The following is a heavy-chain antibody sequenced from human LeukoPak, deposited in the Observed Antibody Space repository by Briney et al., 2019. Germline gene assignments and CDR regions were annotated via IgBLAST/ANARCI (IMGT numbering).Heavy chain of an antibody. CDR3: ASESYSSGWYDY. Sequence: SETLSLTXAVSGYSISGGYYWGWIRQPPGKGLEWIGSIYHSGSTYYNPSLKSRVTISVDTSKNQFSLKLSSVTAADTAVYYCASESYSSGWYDYWGQGTLVTVSS. V-gene: IGHV4-38-2*01. D-gene: IGHD6-19*01. J-gene: IGHJ4*02. CDR1: GYSISGGYY. CDR2: IYHSGST.